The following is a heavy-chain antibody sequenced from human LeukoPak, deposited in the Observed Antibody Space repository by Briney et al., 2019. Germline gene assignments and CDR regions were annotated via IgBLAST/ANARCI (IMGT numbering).Heavy chain of an antibody. CDR1: GFTFGGST. Sequence: GGSLRLSCATSGFTFGGSTIQWVRQASGKGLEWLGQIKTRSNNYATVYPASLQGRFTISRDDSRDTAFLQMNSLRAEDTAVYYCAKGGSGYDWFDPWGQGTLVTVSS. D-gene: IGHD5-12*01. J-gene: IGHJ5*02. CDR3: AKGGSGYDWFDP. CDR2: IKTRSNNYAT. V-gene: IGHV3-73*01.